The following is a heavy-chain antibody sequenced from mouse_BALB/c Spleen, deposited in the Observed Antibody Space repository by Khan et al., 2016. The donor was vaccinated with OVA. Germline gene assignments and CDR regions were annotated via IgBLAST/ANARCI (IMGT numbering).Heavy chain of an antibody. V-gene: IGHV14-3*02. D-gene: IGHD2-10*01. CDR1: GFNIKDTY. CDR2: IDPANGNV. J-gene: IGHJ3*01. Sequence: VQLQQSGAEFVKPGASVKLSCTASGFNIKDTYMRWINQRPQQGLVWIGRIDPANGNVKYDPNFQDKATIAADASSNTAYLQLSSLTSADTAVSYCTRGAYNGLFAYWGQGTLVTVSA. CDR3: TRGAYNGLFAY.